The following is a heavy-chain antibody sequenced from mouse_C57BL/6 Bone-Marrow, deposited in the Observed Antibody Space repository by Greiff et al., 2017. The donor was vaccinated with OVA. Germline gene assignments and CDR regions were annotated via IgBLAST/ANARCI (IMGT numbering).Heavy chain of an antibody. CDR1: GYSITSDY. D-gene: IGHD1-1*01. J-gene: IGHJ4*01. V-gene: IGHV3-8*01. CDR3: ARGFTTVVAPYAMDY. Sequence: VQLKESGPGLAKPSQTLSLTCSVTGYSITSDYWNWIRKFPGNKLEYMGYISYSGSTYYKPSLKSRISITRDTSKNQYYLQLNSVTTEDTATYYCARGFTTVVAPYAMDYWGQGTSVTVSS. CDR2: ISYSGST.